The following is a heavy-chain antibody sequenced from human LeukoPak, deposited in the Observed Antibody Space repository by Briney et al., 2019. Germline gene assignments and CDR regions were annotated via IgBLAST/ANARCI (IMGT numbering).Heavy chain of an antibody. D-gene: IGHD3-22*01. CDR1: GGSISSDY. CDR2: IYYSGGT. J-gene: IGHJ4*02. Sequence: SETLSLTCTVSGGSISSDYWSWIRQPPGKGLEWIGYIYYSGGTNYNPSLKSRVTISVDTSKNQFSLKLSSVTAADTAVYYCARGGGYDISGYYYGFDYWGQGTLVTVSS. V-gene: IGHV4-59*01. CDR3: ARGGGYDISGYYYGFDY.